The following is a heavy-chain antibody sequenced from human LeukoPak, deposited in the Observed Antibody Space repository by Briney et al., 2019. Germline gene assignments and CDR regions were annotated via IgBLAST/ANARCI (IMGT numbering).Heavy chain of an antibody. CDR1: GGSISSYY. CDR2: INHSGST. V-gene: IGHV4-34*01. CDR3: ARSGELTQLDY. J-gene: IGHJ4*02. Sequence: SETLSLTCTVSGGSISSYYWSWIRQPPGKGLEWIGEINHSGSTNYNPSLKSRVTISVDTSKNQFSLKLSSVTAADTAVYYCARSGELTQLDYWGQGTLVTVSS. D-gene: IGHD3-10*01.